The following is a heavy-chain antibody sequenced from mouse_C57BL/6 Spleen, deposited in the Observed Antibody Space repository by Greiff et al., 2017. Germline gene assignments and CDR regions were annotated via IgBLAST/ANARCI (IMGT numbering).Heavy chain of an antibody. D-gene: IGHD1-1*02. CDR2: INPSTGGT. CDR1: GYSFTGYY. Sequence: EVQLQQSGPELVKPGASVKISCKASGYSFTGYYMNWVKQSPEKSLEWIGEINPSTGGTTYNQKFKAKATLTVDKSSSTAYMQLKSLTSEDSAVYYCARRVARDWYFDVWGTGTTVTVSS. CDR3: ARRVARDWYFDV. V-gene: IGHV1-42*01. J-gene: IGHJ1*03.